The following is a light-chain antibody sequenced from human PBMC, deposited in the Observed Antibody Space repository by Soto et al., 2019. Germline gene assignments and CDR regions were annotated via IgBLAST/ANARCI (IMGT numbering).Light chain of an antibody. CDR1: TSNIESHP. J-gene: IGLJ1*01. V-gene: IGLV1-44*01. CDR3: ATWDDSRNGV. CDR2: TNN. Sequence: QAVVTQPPSASGTPGQRITISCSGSTSNIESHPVNWFQQVPGAAPKLLFKTNNQRPSGVPDRFSGSKSGASASLAISGLQSEDEATYYCATWDDSRNGVFGSGTKVTVL.